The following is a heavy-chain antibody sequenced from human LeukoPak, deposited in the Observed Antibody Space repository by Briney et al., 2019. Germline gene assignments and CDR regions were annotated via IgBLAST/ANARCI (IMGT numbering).Heavy chain of an antibody. CDR3: ARRNGGSSPNYYYYYYMDV. CDR2: INWNGGST. CDR1: GFTLDDYG. Sequence: PGGSLRLSCAASGFTLDDYGMSWVRQAPGKGLEWVYGINWNGGSTGYADSVKGRFTISRDNAKNSLYLQMNSLRAEDTALYYCARRNGGSSPNYYYYYYMDVWGKGTTVTVSS. V-gene: IGHV3-20*04. J-gene: IGHJ6*03. D-gene: IGHD2-15*01.